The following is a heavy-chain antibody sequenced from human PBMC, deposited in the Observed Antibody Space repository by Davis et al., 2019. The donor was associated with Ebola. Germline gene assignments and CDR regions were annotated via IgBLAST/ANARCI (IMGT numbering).Heavy chain of an antibody. D-gene: IGHD6-6*01. J-gene: IGHJ4*02. Sequence: ASVKVSCKASGYTFTSYYMHWVRQAPGQGLEWMGIINPSGGSTSYAQKFQGRVTMTRNTSISTAYMELSSLRSEDTAVYYCARGRQLATLGYWGQGTLVTVSS. CDR3: ARGRQLATLGY. CDR1: GYTFTSYY. CDR2: INPSGGST. V-gene: IGHV1-46*01.